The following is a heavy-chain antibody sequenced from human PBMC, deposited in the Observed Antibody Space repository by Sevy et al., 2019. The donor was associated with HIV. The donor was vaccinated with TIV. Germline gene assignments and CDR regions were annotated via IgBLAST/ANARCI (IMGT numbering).Heavy chain of an antibody. CDR1: GFTFSIYS. CDR2: ISSSSNFI. D-gene: IGHD3-10*01. CDR3: ARDRDGSGSSGGYGMDV. J-gene: IGHJ6*02. V-gene: IGHV3-21*01. Sequence: GGSLRLSCVASGFTFSIYSMNWVRQAPGKGLEWVSSISSSSNFIYYADSVKGRFIISRDNANNLLYLQMSSLRAEDTAVYYCARDRDGSGSSGGYGMDVWGQGTTVTVSS.